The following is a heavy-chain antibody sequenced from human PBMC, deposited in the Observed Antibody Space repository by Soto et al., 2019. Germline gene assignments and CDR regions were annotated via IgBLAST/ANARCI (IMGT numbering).Heavy chain of an antibody. J-gene: IGHJ4*02. CDR2: ISGSGGST. Sequence: GGSLRLSCAASGFTFSSYAMSWVRQAPGKGLEWVSAISGSGGSTYYADSVKGRFTISRDNSKNTLYLQMNSLRAEDTAVYYCAKDGVELRFLEWLFLSPWPDWGQETLVTVSS. CDR3: AKDGVELRFLEWLFLSPWPD. D-gene: IGHD3-3*01. V-gene: IGHV3-23*01. CDR1: GFTFSSYA.